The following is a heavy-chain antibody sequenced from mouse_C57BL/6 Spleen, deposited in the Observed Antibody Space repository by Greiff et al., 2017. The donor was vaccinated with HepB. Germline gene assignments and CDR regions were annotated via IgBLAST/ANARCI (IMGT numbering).Heavy chain of an antibody. J-gene: IGHJ2*01. CDR3: TVHSSGYYFDY. CDR1: GFNIKDDY. CDR2: IDPENGDT. V-gene: IGHV14-4*01. Sequence: EVKLVESGAELVRPGASVKLSCTASGFNIKDDYMHWVKQRPEQGLEWIGWIDPENGDTEYASKFQGKATITADTSSNTAYLQLSSLTSEDTAVYYCTVHSSGYYFDYWGQGTTLTVSS. D-gene: IGHD3-2*02.